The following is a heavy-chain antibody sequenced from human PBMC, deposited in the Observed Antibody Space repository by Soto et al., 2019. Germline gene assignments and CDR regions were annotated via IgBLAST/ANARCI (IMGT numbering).Heavy chain of an antibody. Sequence: SLRLSCAASGFTFSSYWMHWVRQAPGKGLVWVSRINSDGSSTSYADSVKGRFTISRDNAKNTLYLQMNSLRAEDTAVYYCARVSYYYYYGMDVWGQGTTVTVSS. J-gene: IGHJ6*02. V-gene: IGHV3-74*01. CDR1: GFTFSSYW. CDR3: ARVSYYYYYGMDV. CDR2: INSDGSST.